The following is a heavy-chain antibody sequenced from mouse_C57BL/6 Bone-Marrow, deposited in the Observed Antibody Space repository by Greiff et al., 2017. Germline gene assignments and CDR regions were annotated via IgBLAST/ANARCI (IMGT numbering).Heavy chain of an antibody. Sequence: QVQLQQPGAELVKPGASVKMSCKASGYTFTSYWITWVKQRPGQGLEWIGNIYPGSGSTNYNEKFKSKATLTVDTSSSTAYMQLSSLTSEDSVVYYCARRKLYFDYWGQGTTLTVSS. CDR1: GYTFTSYW. J-gene: IGHJ2*01. CDR2: IYPGSGST. CDR3: ARRKLYFDY. V-gene: IGHV1-55*01.